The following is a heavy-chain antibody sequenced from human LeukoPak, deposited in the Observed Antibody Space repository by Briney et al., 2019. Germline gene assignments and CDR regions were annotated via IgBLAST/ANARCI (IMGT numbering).Heavy chain of an antibody. D-gene: IGHD3-10*01. CDR2: IHYTGST. V-gene: IGHV4-59*01. J-gene: IGHJ5*02. CDR1: GGSITSYY. Sequence: PSETLSLTCTVPGGSITSYYWSWIRQPPGKGRECIGYIHYTGSTNYNPSLKSRVNISVDTSKSQFSLKLSSVTAADTAIYYCARGGYYGSGNDFRFDPWGQGTLVTVSS. CDR3: ARGGYYGSGNDFRFDP.